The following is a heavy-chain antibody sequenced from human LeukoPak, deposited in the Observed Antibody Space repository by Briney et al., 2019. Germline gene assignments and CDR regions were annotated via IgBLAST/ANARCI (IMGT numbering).Heavy chain of an antibody. CDR2: MNPNSGNT. J-gene: IGHJ6*03. Sequence: ASVKVSCKASGYTFTSYDINWVRQATGEGLEWMGSMNPNSGNTGYAQKFQGRVTMTRNTSISTAYMELSSLRSEDTAVYYCARGSSSSSVNGHYYYYMDVWGKGTTVTVSS. V-gene: IGHV1-8*01. CDR1: GYTFTSYD. CDR3: ARGSSSSSVNGHYYYYMDV. D-gene: IGHD6-6*01.